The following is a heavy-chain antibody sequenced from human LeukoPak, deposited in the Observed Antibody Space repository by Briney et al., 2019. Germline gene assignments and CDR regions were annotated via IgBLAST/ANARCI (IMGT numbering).Heavy chain of an antibody. CDR2: IIPIFGTA. Sequence: EASVKVSCKASGGTFSSYAISWVRQAPGQGLEWMGGIIPIFGTANYAQKFQGRVTITADESTSTAYMELSSLRSEDTAVYYCARPTKTDCSSTSCYFYYYYYGMDVWGQGTTVTVSS. CDR3: ARPTKTDCSSTSCYFYYYYYGMDV. J-gene: IGHJ6*02. V-gene: IGHV1-69*13. D-gene: IGHD2-2*01. CDR1: GGTFSSYA.